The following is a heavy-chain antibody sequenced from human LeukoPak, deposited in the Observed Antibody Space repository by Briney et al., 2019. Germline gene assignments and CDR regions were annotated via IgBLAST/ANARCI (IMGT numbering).Heavy chain of an antibody. CDR3: ARGPISAWPGTGVDY. V-gene: IGHV1-2*02. J-gene: IGHJ4*02. CDR1: GCTFAGYY. D-gene: IGHD1-14*01. Sequence: GASVKVSCKASGCTFAGYYMHWVRQAPGQGLEWMGWINPNSGVTNFAQKFQGRVTMTRDTSISTAYMELSRLRSDDTAVYYCARGPISAWPGTGVDYWGQGTLVTVSS. CDR2: INPNSGVT.